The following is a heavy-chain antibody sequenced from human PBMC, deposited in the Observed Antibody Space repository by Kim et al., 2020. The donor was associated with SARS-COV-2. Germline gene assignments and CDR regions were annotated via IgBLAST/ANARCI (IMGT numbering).Heavy chain of an antibody. V-gene: IGHV3-11*06. D-gene: IGHD6-19*01. CDR3: ARRGSRYSSGWYMDESPAIDY. J-gene: IGHJ4*02. Sequence: FTISRDNAKNSLYLQMNSLRAEDTAVYYCARRGSRYSSGWYMDESPAIDYWGQGTLVTVSS.